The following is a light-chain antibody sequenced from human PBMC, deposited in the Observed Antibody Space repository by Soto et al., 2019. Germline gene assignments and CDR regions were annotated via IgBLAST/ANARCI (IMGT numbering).Light chain of an antibody. CDR1: KLGSKI. V-gene: IGLV3-21*02. Sequence: SYELTQPPSVSVAPGQTARITCGGDKLGSKIVHWYKQRPGQAPVAVVFDATDRPSGIPERFSASRSGDTATLTISRVDAGDEADYFCQVWASTAEFFVFGSGTKVTVL. J-gene: IGLJ1*01. CDR2: DAT. CDR3: QVWASTAEFFV.